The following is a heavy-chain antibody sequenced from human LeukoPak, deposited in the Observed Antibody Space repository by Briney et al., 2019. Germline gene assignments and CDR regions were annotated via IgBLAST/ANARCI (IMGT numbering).Heavy chain of an antibody. CDR1: GGTFSSYT. V-gene: IGHV1-69*13. Sequence: SVKVSCKDSGGTFSSYTISWVRQAPGQGLEWMGGIIPKFGTAKYAQKFQDGVTITADESTSTAYMELSSLISEDTAVYYCARGYCSSTSCYSYYYGMDVWGRGTTVTVSS. CDR2: IIPKFGTA. D-gene: IGHD2-2*01. CDR3: ARGYCSSTSCYSYYYGMDV. J-gene: IGHJ6*02.